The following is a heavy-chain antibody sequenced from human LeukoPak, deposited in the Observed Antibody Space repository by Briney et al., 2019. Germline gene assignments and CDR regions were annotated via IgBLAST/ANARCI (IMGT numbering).Heavy chain of an antibody. D-gene: IGHD3-10*01. CDR2: ISSSGSTI. J-gene: IGHJ3*02. CDR1: GFTFSDYY. CDR3: ARDTLGSLDAFDI. V-gene: IGHV3-11*01. Sequence: GGSLRLSCAASGFTFSDYYMSWIRQAPGKGPEWVSYISSSGSTIYYADSGKGRFTISRDNAKNSLYLQMNSLRAEDTAVYYCARDTLGSLDAFDIWGQGTMVTVSS.